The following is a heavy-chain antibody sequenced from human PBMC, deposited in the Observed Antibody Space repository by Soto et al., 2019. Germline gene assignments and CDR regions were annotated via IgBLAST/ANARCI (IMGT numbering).Heavy chain of an antibody. CDR3: VRTSLVVAAATREDY. D-gene: IGHD2-15*01. CDR1: GFTFSSYW. Sequence: EVQLVESGGGLVQPGGSLRLSCAASGFTFSSYWMHWVRQAPGKGLVWVSRINSDGSSTSYAASVKGRFPISRDNAKNTLYLQMNSLRAEDTAVYYCVRTSLVVAAATREDYWGQGTLVTVSS. V-gene: IGHV3-74*01. CDR2: INSDGSST. J-gene: IGHJ4*02.